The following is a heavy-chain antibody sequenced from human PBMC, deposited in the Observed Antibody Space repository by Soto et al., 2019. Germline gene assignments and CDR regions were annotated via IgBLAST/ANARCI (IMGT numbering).Heavy chain of an antibody. CDR1: GFTFRTYG. D-gene: IGHD6-13*01. Sequence: EVQLVESGGGLVKPGGSLRLSCAASGFTFRTYGMNWVRRAPGGGLEWVASISSSSSFIYYADSVKGRFTISRDNAEKSLYLQMNSLRAEDTGLYYCAREPEGIAAALDYWGQGTLVTVSS. V-gene: IGHV3-21*01. J-gene: IGHJ4*02. CDR2: ISSSSSFI. CDR3: AREPEGIAAALDY.